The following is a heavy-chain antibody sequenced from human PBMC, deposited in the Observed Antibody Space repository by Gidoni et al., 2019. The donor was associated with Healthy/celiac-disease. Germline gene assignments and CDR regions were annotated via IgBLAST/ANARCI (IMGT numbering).Heavy chain of an antibody. Sequence: QVQLQESGPGLVKPSKTLSHTCTVPGGSISSGGYYWSWIRQHPGKGREWIGYIYYSGSTYYNPSLTSRVTISVDTSKNQFSLKLSSVTAADTAVYYCARAGSSILDYWGQGTLVTVSS. CDR1: GGSISSGGYY. D-gene: IGHD3-10*01. CDR2: IYYSGST. V-gene: IGHV4-31*03. CDR3: ARAGSSILDY. J-gene: IGHJ4*02.